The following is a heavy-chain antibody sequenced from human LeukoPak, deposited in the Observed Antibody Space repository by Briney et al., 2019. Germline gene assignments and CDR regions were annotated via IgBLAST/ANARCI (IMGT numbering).Heavy chain of an antibody. CDR1: GYSFTSYW. CDR3: ARLNTRRGYSYGYVY. J-gene: IGHJ4*02. D-gene: IGHD5-18*01. CDR2: IYPGDSGT. V-gene: IGHV5-51*01. Sequence: GESLKISCKGSGYSFTSYWIGWVRQMPGKGLEWMGIIYPGDSGTRYSPSFQGQVTISADKSISTAYLQWSSLKASDTAMYYCARLNTRRGYSYGYVYWGQGTLVTVSS.